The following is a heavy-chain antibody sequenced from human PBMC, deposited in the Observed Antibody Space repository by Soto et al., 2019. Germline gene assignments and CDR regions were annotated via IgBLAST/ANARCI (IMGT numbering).Heavy chain of an antibody. V-gene: IGHV1-18*04. CDR3: ARDLGYGDYGTDF. J-gene: IGHJ4*02. CDR2: INGDNGNT. CDR1: GYTFRSNG. Sequence: PSVKVSCKASGYTFRSNGITWVRQAPGQGFEWMGWINGDNGNTNYAQKFQGRLAMTTDTSTSTAYMELTSLKSDDTAVYYCARDLGYGDYGTDFWGQGTLVTVSS. D-gene: IGHD4-17*01.